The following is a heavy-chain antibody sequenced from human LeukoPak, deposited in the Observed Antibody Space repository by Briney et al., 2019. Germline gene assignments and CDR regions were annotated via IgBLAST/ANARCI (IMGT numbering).Heavy chain of an antibody. Sequence: GGSLRLSCAASGFTFSSYAMSWVRQAPGKGLEWVSSISSSSSYIYYADSVKGRFTISRDNAKNSLYLQMNSLRAEDTAVYYCARASRYDYVWGSYRAEESYFDYWGQGTLVTVSS. D-gene: IGHD3-16*02. CDR3: ARASRYDYVWGSYRAEESYFDY. CDR1: GFTFSSYA. CDR2: ISSSSSYI. V-gene: IGHV3-21*01. J-gene: IGHJ4*02.